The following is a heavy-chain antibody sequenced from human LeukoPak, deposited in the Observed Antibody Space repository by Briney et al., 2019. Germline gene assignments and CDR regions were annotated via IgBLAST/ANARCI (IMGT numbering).Heavy chain of an antibody. CDR1: GFTFGSYA. V-gene: IGHV3-23*01. D-gene: IGHD2-8*01. J-gene: IGHJ2*01. Sequence: GGSLRLSCAASGFTFGSYAMSWVRQAPGKGLEWVSALSGGGGSTFYTDSVKGRFTISRDNSQNTLYLQMSSLSAEDTAVYFCAKSSSGLGLNEYFDLWGRGTLVTVSS. CDR3: AKSSSGLGLNEYFDL. CDR2: LSGGGGST.